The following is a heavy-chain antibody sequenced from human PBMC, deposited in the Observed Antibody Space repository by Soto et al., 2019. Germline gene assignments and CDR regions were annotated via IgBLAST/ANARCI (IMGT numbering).Heavy chain of an antibody. CDR1: GFTFSSYA. CDR2: ISGSGGST. V-gene: IGHV3-23*01. D-gene: IGHD2-2*01. J-gene: IGHJ6*03. CDR3: AKRYCTSTTCLSLDFCYYSDV. Sequence: GGSLRLSCAASGFTFSSYAMSWVRQAPGKGLEWVSGISGSGGSTHYADSVKGRFTISRDNSKNTVFLQMNSLRDEDTAVYYCAKRYCTSTTCLSLDFCYYSDVWGKGTTVTVSS.